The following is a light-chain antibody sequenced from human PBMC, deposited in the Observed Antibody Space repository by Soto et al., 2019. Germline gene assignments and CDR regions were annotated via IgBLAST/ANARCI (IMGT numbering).Light chain of an antibody. Sequence: ILMTQSAVTVYVTPGKSATLSCRASQNIYYNVAWYQQRPGQAPRLLIYRASTRATGVPTRFSGSGSGTEFTLSISSLQPDDFTVYSGLQYHHLWAFSQGTKVDIK. CDR2: RAS. J-gene: IGKJ1*01. V-gene: IGKV3-15*01. CDR1: QNIYYN. CDR3: LQYHHLWA.